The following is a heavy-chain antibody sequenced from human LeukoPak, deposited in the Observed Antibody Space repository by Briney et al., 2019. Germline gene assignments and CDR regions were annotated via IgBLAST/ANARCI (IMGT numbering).Heavy chain of an antibody. Sequence: PGGSLRLSCAAAGFTFSSYWMSWVRQAPGKGLEWVANIKQDGSEKYYVDSVKGRFTISRDNAKNSLYLQMNSLRAEDTAVYYCARDDNWNDYYVDYWGQGTLVTVSS. CDR1: GFTFSSYW. J-gene: IGHJ4*02. CDR2: IKQDGSEK. CDR3: ARDDNWNDYYVDY. V-gene: IGHV3-7*01. D-gene: IGHD1-1*01.